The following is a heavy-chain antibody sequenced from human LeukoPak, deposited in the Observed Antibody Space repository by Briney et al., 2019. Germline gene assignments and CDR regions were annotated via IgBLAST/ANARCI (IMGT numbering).Heavy chain of an antibody. J-gene: IGHJ4*02. V-gene: IGHV4-34*01. Sequence: PSETLSLTCAVYGGSFSGYYWSWIRQPPGKGLEWIGEINHGGSTNYNPSLKSRVTISIDTSKNQFSLKLSSVTAADTAVYYCARIRSRKWGFDYWGQGTLVTVSS. CDR1: GGSFSGYY. D-gene: IGHD1-26*01. CDR2: INHGGST. CDR3: ARIRSRKWGFDY.